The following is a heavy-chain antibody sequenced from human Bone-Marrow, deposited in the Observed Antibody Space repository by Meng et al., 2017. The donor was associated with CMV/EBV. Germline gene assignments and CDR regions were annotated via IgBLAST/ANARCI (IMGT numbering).Heavy chain of an antibody. CDR3: ARGLCSSTSCYIFGSRGIDV. V-gene: IGHV4-34*01. CDR2: INHSGST. J-gene: IGHJ6*04. D-gene: IGHD2-2*02. CDR1: GGSFSGYY. Sequence: SETLSLTCAVYGGSFSGYYWSWIRQPPGKGLEWIGEINHSGSTNYNPSLKSRVTISVDTSKNQFSLKLSSVTAADTAVYYCARGLCSSTSCYIFGSRGIDVWGEGTTVTVSS.